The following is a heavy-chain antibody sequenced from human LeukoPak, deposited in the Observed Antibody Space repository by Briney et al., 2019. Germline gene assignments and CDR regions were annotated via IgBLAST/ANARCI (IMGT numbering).Heavy chain of an antibody. CDR2: IHYTGTT. V-gene: IGHV4-39*07. D-gene: IGHD6-13*01. J-gene: IGHJ6*03. Sequence: SETLSLTCTVSGGSIRTSSYNWGWLRQPPGKELEWIGSIHYTGTTSFSPSLKSRVTISVDTSKNQSSLKLSSVTAADTAVYYCARGLRWRIAATPDYYYYMDVWGKGTTVTVSS. CDR3: ARGLRWRIAATPDYYYYMDV. CDR1: GGSIRTSSYN.